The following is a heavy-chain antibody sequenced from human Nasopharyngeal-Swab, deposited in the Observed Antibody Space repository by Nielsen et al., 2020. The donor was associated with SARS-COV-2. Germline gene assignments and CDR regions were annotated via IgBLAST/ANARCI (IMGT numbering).Heavy chain of an antibody. CDR2: IWYDGSNK. J-gene: IGHJ6*03. V-gene: IGHV3-30*02. Sequence: GESLKISCAASGFTFSSYGMHWVRQAPGKGLEWVAVIWYDGSNKYYADSVKGRFTISRDNSKNTLYLQMNSLRAEDTAVYYCATRRGYSGYDYYYYMDVWGKGTTVTVSS. CDR1: GFTFSSYG. D-gene: IGHD5-12*01. CDR3: ATRRGYSGYDYYYYMDV.